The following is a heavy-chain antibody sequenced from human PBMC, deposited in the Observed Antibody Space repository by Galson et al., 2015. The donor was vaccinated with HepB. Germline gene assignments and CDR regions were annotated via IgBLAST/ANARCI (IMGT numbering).Heavy chain of an antibody. V-gene: IGHV3-7*03. D-gene: IGHD3-22*01. CDR3: ARGAYYDSTGFYHDAFDI. Sequence: SLRLSCAASGFTFSTYWMHWVRQAPGTGLEWMANIKPDGSEKFYVDSVKGRFRIARDNAKNSLYLQMNSLRAEDTAVYYCARGAYYDSTGFYHDAFDIWGQGTLVTVSS. CDR1: GFTFSTYW. CDR2: IKPDGSEK. J-gene: IGHJ3*02.